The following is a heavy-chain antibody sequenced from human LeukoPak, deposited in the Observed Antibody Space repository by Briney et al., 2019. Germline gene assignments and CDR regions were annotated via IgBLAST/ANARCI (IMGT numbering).Heavy chain of an antibody. CDR1: GGSFSGYY. D-gene: IGHD6-19*01. CDR3: ARPSSGWLNDY. J-gene: IGHJ4*02. CDR2: INHSGST. Sequence: SEALSLTCAVYGGSFSGYYWSWIRQPPGKGLEWIGEINHSGSTNYDPSLTSRVTISVVTCQNQFSVKLSSVSAADTAVYYCARPSSGWLNDYWGQGTLVTLSS. V-gene: IGHV4-34*01.